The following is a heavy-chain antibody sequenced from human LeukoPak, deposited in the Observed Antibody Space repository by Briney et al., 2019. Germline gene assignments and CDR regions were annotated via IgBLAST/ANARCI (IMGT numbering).Heavy chain of an antibody. Sequence: RRASVKVSCKASGYTFTGYYMHWVRQAPGQGLEWMGWINPNSGGTDYAQKFQGRVTMTRDTSISTAYMELSRLRSDDTAVYYCARDRARKTTVTSPRDYYYMDVWGKGTTVTVSS. CDR3: ARDRARKTTVTSPRDYYYMDV. CDR1: GYTFTGYY. CDR2: INPNSGGT. V-gene: IGHV1-2*02. J-gene: IGHJ6*03. D-gene: IGHD4-17*01.